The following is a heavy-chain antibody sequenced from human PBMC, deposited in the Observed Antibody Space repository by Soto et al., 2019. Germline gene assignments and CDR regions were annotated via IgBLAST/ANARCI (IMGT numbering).Heavy chain of an antibody. D-gene: IGHD1-7*01. Sequence: SETLSLTCTVSGGSISSYYWSWIRQPPGKGLEWIGYIYYSGSTNYNPSLKSRVTISVDTSKNQFSLKLSSMTAADTAVYYCARDRGITGTTYYYYYGMDVWGQGTTVTVSS. V-gene: IGHV4-59*01. CDR3: ARDRGITGTTYYYYYGMDV. CDR2: IYYSGST. J-gene: IGHJ6*02. CDR1: GGSISSYY.